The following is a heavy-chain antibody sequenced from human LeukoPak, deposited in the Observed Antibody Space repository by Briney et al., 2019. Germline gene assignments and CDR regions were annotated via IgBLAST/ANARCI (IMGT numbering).Heavy chain of an antibody. Sequence: ASVKVSCKASGGTFSSYAISWVRQAPGRGLEWMGGIIPIFGTANYAQKFQGRVTITTDESTSTAYMELSSLRSEDTAVYYCARVHYYGSGSSNWFDPWGQGTLVTVSS. CDR2: IIPIFGTA. CDR3: ARVHYYGSGSSNWFDP. V-gene: IGHV1-69*05. D-gene: IGHD3-10*01. J-gene: IGHJ5*02. CDR1: GGTFSSYA.